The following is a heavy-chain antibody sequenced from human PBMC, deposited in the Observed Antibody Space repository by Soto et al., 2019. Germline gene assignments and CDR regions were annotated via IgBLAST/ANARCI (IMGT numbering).Heavy chain of an antibody. Sequence: EVQLVESGGGLLQPGGSLTLSCTASGFTFSNYWMHWVRQAPGKGLVWVSRTNSDGRGTSYTNSVKGRFTISRDNAENTLDLQMSNLGAEDPAVYECARGGFDYGLRRMDVWGKGTTVIVSS. J-gene: IGHJ6*04. CDR1: GFTFSNYW. D-gene: IGHD3-10*01. V-gene: IGHV3-74*01. CDR3: ARGGFDYGLRRMDV. CDR2: TNSDGRGT.